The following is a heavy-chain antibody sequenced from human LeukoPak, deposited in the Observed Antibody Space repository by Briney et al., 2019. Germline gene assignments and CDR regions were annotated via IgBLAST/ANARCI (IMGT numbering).Heavy chain of an antibody. V-gene: IGHV5-51*01. CDR2: IYPGDSDT. CDR3: ASTRVSNNWYFGFDY. D-gene: IGHD6-13*01. Sequence: GESLKISCKGSGYSFISYWIGWVRQMPGKGLEWMGIIYPGDSDTRYRPSFQGQVTISADKSISTAYLQWSSLKASDTAMYYCASTRVSNNWYFGFDYWGQGTLVTVSS. J-gene: IGHJ4*02. CDR1: GYSFISYW.